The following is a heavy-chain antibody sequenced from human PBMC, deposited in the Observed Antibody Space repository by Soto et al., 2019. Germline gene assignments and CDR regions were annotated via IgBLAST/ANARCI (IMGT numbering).Heavy chain of an antibody. D-gene: IGHD6-13*01. CDR1: GFTFSNYW. V-gene: IGHV3-74*01. CDR3: VTGGRTAGPVYHFED. CDR2: INFDESTT. Sequence: EVQLVESGGGLVQPGGSLRLSCAASGFTFSNYWMHWVRQAPGKGLVWVSRINFDESTTTYADSVQGRFTISRDNAKNNMYLQLNSLRAEDTAIYYCVTGGRTAGPVYHFEDWGQGDLVTVSS. J-gene: IGHJ4*02.